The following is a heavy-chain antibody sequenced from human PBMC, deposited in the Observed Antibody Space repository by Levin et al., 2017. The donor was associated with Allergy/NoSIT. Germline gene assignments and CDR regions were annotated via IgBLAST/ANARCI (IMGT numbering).Heavy chain of an antibody. D-gene: IGHD6-19*01. J-gene: IGHJ1*01. CDR3: ARGGSGVAGISYMYFQH. Sequence: KISCKASGGTFSSYAISWVRQAPGQGLEWMGGIIPIFGTANYAQKFQGRVTITADESTSTAYMELSSLRSEDTAVYYCARGGSGVAGISYMYFQHWGQGTLVTVSS. V-gene: IGHV1-69*01. CDR2: IIPIFGTA. CDR1: GGTFSSYA.